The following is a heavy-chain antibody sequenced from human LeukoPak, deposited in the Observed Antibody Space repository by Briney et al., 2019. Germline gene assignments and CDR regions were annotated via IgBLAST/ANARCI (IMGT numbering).Heavy chain of an antibody. CDR3: AKDLYSGSYYFDY. CDR2: IRYDGSKK. D-gene: IGHD1-26*01. V-gene: IGHV3-30*02. J-gene: IGHJ4*02. CDR1: GFTFRSYG. Sequence: GGSLRLSCAASGFTFRSYGMHWVRQAPGKGLEWVTFIRYDGSKKYYADSVKGRFTISRDNSKNTLYLQMNSLRAEDTAVYYCAKDLYSGSYYFDYWGQGTLVTVS.